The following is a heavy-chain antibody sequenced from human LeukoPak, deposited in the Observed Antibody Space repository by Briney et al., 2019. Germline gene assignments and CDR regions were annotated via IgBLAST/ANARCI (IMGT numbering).Heavy chain of an antibody. Sequence: GGSLRLSCAASGFTFSDYYMGWIHQAPGKGLEWVSYISDSGSIIYYADSVKGRFTISRDNAKNSLYLQMNSLRVEDTAVYYCARDRLGDYDSSGYYDIWGQGTLVTVSS. CDR2: ISDSGSII. CDR3: ARDRLGDYDSSGYYDI. D-gene: IGHD3-22*01. J-gene: IGHJ4*02. CDR1: GFTFSDYY. V-gene: IGHV3-11*01.